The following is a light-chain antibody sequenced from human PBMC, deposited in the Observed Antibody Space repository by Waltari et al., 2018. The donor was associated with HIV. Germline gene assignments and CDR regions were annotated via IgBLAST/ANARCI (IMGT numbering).Light chain of an antibody. Sequence: DIQLTQSPSFLSASVGDRVTITCRASQGISSYLGWYQQKPGKAPKLLIYAASTLHSGVPSRFSGSGSGTEFTLTISSLQPEDFASYYCQQLNSYPLTFGGGTKVEIK. CDR3: QQLNSYPLT. V-gene: IGKV1-9*01. J-gene: IGKJ4*01. CDR1: QGISSY. CDR2: AAS.